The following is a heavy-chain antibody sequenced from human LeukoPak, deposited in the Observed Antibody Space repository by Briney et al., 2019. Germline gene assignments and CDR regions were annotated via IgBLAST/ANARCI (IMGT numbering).Heavy chain of an antibody. V-gene: IGHV4-4*07. D-gene: IGHD6-19*01. CDR2: LYTSGST. Sequence: SETLSLTCTVSGGSISGYYWSWIRQTAGKGLEWIGRLYTSGSTNYNPSLKSRVTMSVDTSRNQFSLKLTSVTAADTAVYYCARVGMAVPESFFDYWGQGTLVTVSS. J-gene: IGHJ4*02. CDR3: ARVGMAVPESFFDY. CDR1: GGSISGYY.